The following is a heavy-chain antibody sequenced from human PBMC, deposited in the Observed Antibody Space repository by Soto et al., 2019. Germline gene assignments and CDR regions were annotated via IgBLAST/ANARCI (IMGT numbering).Heavy chain of an antibody. D-gene: IGHD2-8*02. J-gene: IGHJ4*02. CDR1: GFTFSTYG. V-gene: IGHV3-23*01. Sequence: EVQLLESGGGLAQPGGSLRLSCEASGFTFSTYGMSWVRQAPGKGLEWVSSISGSGTNTYYADSVKGRFTISRDNSKNTLYLQMNTLRTEDTAVYYCAKLVDGTGSVYWGQGTLVTVSS. CDR2: ISGSGTNT. CDR3: AKLVDGTGSVY.